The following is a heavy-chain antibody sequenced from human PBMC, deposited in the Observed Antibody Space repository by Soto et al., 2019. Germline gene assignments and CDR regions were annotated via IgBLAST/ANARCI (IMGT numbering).Heavy chain of an antibody. CDR2: IIPIFGTA. CDR3: ARGSYGYPLYYYYYDMDV. D-gene: IGHD5-18*01. Sequence: QVQLVQSGAAVKKPGSSVKVSCKASGGTFSSYAISWVRQAPGQGLEWMGGIIPIFGTANYEQKFQGRVTITADETTSTADMELSRLRSEDTAVYYCARGSYGYPLYYYYYDMDVWGQGTTVTVSS. V-gene: IGHV1-69*01. J-gene: IGHJ6*02. CDR1: GGTFSSYA.